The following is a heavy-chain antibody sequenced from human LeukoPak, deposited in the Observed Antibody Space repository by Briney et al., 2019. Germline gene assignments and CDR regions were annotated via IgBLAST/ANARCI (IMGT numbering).Heavy chain of an antibody. CDR1: GGSISSYY. D-gene: IGHD5-18*01. CDR2: IYYSGST. V-gene: IGHV4-59*01. Sequence: PSETLSLTCTVSGGSISSYYWSWIRQPPGKGLEWIGYIYYSGSTNYNPSLKSRVTISVDTSKNQFSLKLSSVTAADTAVYYCARRGYSYGYVYWGQGTTVTVSS. CDR3: ARRGYSYGYVY. J-gene: IGHJ6*02.